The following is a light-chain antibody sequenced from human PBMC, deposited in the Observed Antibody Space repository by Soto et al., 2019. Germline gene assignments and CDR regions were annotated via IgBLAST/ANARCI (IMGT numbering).Light chain of an antibody. J-gene: IGKJ1*01. CDR1: QSVSSN. CDR2: GAS. V-gene: IGKV3-15*01. CDR3: QQYNNWPPGWT. Sequence: EIVMTQAPATLSVSPGERATLSCRASQSVSSNLAWYQQKPGQAPRLLIYGASTRATGIPARFSGSGSGTEFTLTISSLQSEDFAVYYCQQYNNWPPGWTFGQGTRWISN.